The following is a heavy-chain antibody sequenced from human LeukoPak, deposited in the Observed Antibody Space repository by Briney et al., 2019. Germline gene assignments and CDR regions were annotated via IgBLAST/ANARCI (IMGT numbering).Heavy chain of an antibody. J-gene: IGHJ4*02. CDR1: RFSFRDSY. D-gene: IGHD2-21*01. Sequence: GGSLRLSCAASRFSFRDSYMSWLPRAPGKGPEWVSYMSSSGEYTAYADSAQGRFAISRDNAKNSLYLQVNSLRADDTAVCYCARAVGIGPGGHFDYWGERTLVSVSS. V-gene: IGHV3-11*05. CDR3: ARAVGIGPGGHFDY. CDR2: MSSSGEYT.